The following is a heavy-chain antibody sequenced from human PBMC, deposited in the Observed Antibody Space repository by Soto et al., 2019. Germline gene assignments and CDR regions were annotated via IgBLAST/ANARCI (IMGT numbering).Heavy chain of an antibody. D-gene: IGHD6-13*01. Sequence: ASVKVSCKASGYTFTSAAMHWLRQAAGQRPEWMGWINAGNGNTKYPQKFQGRVTITRDTSASTAYMELSSLRSEDTAVYYCARVSLQQLESDYWGQGTLVTVSS. V-gene: IGHV1-3*01. CDR3: ARVSLQQLESDY. J-gene: IGHJ4*02. CDR2: INAGNGNT. CDR1: GYTFTSAA.